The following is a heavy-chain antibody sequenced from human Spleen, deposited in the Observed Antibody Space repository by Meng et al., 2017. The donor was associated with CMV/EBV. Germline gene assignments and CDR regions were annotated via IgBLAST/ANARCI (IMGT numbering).Heavy chain of an antibody. CDR3: AREGGVGATLGWFDP. J-gene: IGHJ5*02. Sequence: HVPLQESGPGLVKPSQTLSLTCTVSGGSISSGSYYWSWIRQPAGKGLEWIGRIYTSGSTNYNPSLKSRVTISVDTSKNQFSLKLSSVTAADTAVYYCAREGGVGATLGWFDPWGQGTLVTVSS. CDR1: GGSISSGSYY. V-gene: IGHV4-61*02. CDR2: IYTSGST. D-gene: IGHD1-26*01.